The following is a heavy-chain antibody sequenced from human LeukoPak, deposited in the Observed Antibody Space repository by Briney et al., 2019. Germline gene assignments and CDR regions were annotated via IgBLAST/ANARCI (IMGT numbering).Heavy chain of an antibody. V-gene: IGHV4-59*01. Sequence: PSETLSLTCTVSGGSISSYYWSWIRQPPGKGLEWIGYIYYSGSTNYNPSLKSRVTISVDTSKNQFSLKLSSVTAADTAVYYCARGLMMAVAGMGEFHYWGQGTLVTVSS. CDR1: GGSISSYY. CDR3: ARGLMMAVAGMGEFHY. J-gene: IGHJ4*02. D-gene: IGHD6-13*01. CDR2: IYYSGST.